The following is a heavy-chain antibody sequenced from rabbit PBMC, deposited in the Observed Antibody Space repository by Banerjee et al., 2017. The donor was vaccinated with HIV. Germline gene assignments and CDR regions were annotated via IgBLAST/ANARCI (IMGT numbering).Heavy chain of an antibody. D-gene: IGHD2-1*01. Sequence: QEQLEESGGDLVKPGASLTLTCTASGFDFSSNYRICWVRQAPGKGLEWIVCIIDYSGRTGYANWAKGRFTISKTSSTTVTLQMTSLTAADTATYFCARRGNYDDYGDGSDNLWGPGTLVTVS. CDR2: IIDYSGRT. CDR3: ARRGNYDDYGDGSDNL. V-gene: IGHV1S45*01. CDR1: GFDFSSNYR. J-gene: IGHJ4*01.